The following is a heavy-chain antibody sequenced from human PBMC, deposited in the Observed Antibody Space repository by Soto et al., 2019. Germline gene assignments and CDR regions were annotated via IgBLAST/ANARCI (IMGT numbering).Heavy chain of an antibody. J-gene: IGHJ4*02. Sequence: GGSHRLLCAAYGFTFGRYWMRWVRQAAGRGREWVANIKQEGSEKYYVASVKGRFTISRDNAKNTLYLPMNSLRAEDTAVYYCARGPYNWHSKILFDYWGQGTLVTVSS. D-gene: IGHD1-7*01. CDR1: GFTFGRYW. V-gene: IGHV3-7*03. CDR3: ARGPYNWHSKILFDY. CDR2: IKQEGSEK.